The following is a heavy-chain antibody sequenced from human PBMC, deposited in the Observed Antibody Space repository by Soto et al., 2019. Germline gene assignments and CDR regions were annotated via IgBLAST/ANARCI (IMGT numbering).Heavy chain of an antibody. Sequence: QVQLVQSGAEVKKPGASVKVSCQTSGYNFSAYYFNWVRQAAGQGPEWMGWLNPRNGQTGYVQKFRGRVTMTRDTSIATVYLELSRLTYEDTAIYFCALETDTSMVDYWGQGTLVTVSS. CDR2: LNPRNGQT. D-gene: IGHD5-18*01. V-gene: IGHV1-8*01. J-gene: IGHJ4*02. CDR1: GYNFSAYY. CDR3: ALETDTSMVDY.